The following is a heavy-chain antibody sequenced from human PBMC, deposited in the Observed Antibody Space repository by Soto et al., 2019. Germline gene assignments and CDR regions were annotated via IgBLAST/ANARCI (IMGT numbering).Heavy chain of an antibody. J-gene: IGHJ4*02. CDR2: INSDGSST. D-gene: IGHD1-26*01. CDR1: GFTFSSYW. V-gene: IGHV3-74*01. Sequence: PGGSLRLSCAASGFTFSSYWMHWARQAPGKGLVWVSRINSDGSSTSYADSVKGRFTISRDNAKNTLYLQMNSLRAEDTAVYYCVRLNLIVGATTKEDKDYSGQGTLVTVST. CDR3: VRLNLIVGATTKEDKDY.